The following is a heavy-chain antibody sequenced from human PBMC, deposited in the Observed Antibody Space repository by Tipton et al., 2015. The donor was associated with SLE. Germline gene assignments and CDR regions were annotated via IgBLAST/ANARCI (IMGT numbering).Heavy chain of an antibody. CDR2: INDSGRN. Sequence: TLSLTCAVSGGFFSGYYWNWIRQTPGKGLELIGEINDSGRNNYNPSLRSRVIISVDTSKKQFSLKLSSVTAADTAVYYCATYHNILTEYYDPKSINAFDIWGRGTMVSVSS. CDR1: GGFFSGYY. D-gene: IGHD3-9*01. CDR3: ATYHNILTEYYDPKSINAFDI. V-gene: IGHV4-34*10. J-gene: IGHJ3*02.